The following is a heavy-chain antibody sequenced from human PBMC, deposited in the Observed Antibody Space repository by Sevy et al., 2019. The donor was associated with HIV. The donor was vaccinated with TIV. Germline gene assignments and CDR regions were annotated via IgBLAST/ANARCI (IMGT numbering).Heavy chain of an antibody. CDR1: RYSFANYW. D-gene: IGHD5-18*01. CDR2: IYPGDSDT. V-gene: IGHV5-51*01. J-gene: IGHJ4*02. CDR3: ARLYDTAIVLTSPFDY. Sequence: GESLKISCKGSRYSFANYWIGWVRQMPGKGLEWMGIIYPGDSDTRYSPSFQGQVTISADRSISTAYLQWSSLKASDTAMYYCARLYDTAIVLTSPFDYWGQGTLVTVSS.